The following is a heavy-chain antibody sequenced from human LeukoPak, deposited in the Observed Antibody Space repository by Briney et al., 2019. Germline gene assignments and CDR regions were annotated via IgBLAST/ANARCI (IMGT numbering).Heavy chain of an antibody. Sequence: SETLSLTCAVYGGSFSGYYWSWIRQPPGKGLEWIGEINHSGSTNYNPSLKSRATISVDTSKNQFSLKLSSVTAADTAVYYCARWVRYFDWLPYDAFDIWGQGTMVTVSS. CDR2: INHSGST. V-gene: IGHV4-34*01. J-gene: IGHJ3*02. CDR3: ARWVRYFDWLPYDAFDI. CDR1: GGSFSGYY. D-gene: IGHD3-9*01.